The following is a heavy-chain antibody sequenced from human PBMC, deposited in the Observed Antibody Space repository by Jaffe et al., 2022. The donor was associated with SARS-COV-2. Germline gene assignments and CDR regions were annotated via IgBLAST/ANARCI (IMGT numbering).Heavy chain of an antibody. V-gene: IGHV4-31*03. J-gene: IGHJ4*02. CDR2: IFYSGST. CDR3: ARTRGPTVTSRIFDY. CDR1: GGSISSGGYY. D-gene: IGHD4-17*01. Sequence: QVQLQESGPGLVKPSQTLSLTCTVSGGSISSGGYYWSWIRQHPGKGLEWIGYIFYSGSTYYNPSLKSRVTISVDTSKNQFSLKLNSVTAADTAVYYCARTRGPTVTSRIFDYWGQGTLVTVSS.